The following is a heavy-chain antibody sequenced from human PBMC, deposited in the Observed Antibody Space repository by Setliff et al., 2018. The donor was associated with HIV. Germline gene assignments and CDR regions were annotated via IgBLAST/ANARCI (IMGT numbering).Heavy chain of an antibody. V-gene: IGHV1-18*01. CDR1: GYTFTSYG. CDR2: ISAYNGNT. Sequence: GASVKVSCKASGYTFTSYGISWVRQAPGQGLEWMGWISAYNGNTNYAQKLQGRVTMTTDTSTSTAYMELRSLRSDDTAVYYCARDEAAAGTLRDAFDIWGQGTMVTVSS. CDR3: ARDEAAAGTLRDAFDI. D-gene: IGHD6-13*01. J-gene: IGHJ3*02.